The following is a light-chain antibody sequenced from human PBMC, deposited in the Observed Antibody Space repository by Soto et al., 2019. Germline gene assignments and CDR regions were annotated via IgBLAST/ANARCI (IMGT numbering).Light chain of an antibody. Sequence: EIVMTQSPATLSVSPGERATLSCRASQSVSSNLAWYQQKPGQAPRLLIYGASTRATGIPARFSGSGSGTEFTLTISSLQSEDFVVYYCQQYNNRPPGTFGQGSKV. CDR3: QQYNNRPPGT. V-gene: IGKV3-15*01. CDR2: GAS. CDR1: QSVSSN. J-gene: IGKJ1*01.